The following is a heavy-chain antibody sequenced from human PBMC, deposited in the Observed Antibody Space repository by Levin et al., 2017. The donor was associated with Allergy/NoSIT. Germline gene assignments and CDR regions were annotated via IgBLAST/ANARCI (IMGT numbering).Heavy chain of an antibody. CDR3: ARPAWALVSGGPLDC. Sequence: GESLKISCAASGFTFSNYAMSWVRQVPGKGLEWVSSISGRGDSAYYADSVKGRFTISRDNSKSTLYLQLTRLEAEDTAIYFCARPAWALVSGGPLDCWDQGTPVTVSS. CDR1: GFTFSNYA. D-gene: IGHD2-21*02. J-gene: IGHJ4*02. V-gene: IGHV3-23*01. CDR2: ISGRGDSA.